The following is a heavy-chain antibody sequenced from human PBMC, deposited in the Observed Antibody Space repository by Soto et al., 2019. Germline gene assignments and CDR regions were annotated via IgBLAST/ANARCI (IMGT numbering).Heavy chain of an antibody. J-gene: IGHJ4*01. Sequence: GGSLRLSCAASGFTFSSYAISWVRQAPGKGLEWVSGISGSGGSTYYADSVKGRFTISRDKSKNTLYLQMNSLRAEDTAIYYCAKELFGTTLYYCDYWGHGTLVTVSS. V-gene: IGHV3-23*01. CDR3: AKELFGTTLYYCDY. CDR2: ISGSGGST. CDR1: GFTFSSYA. D-gene: IGHD4-17*01.